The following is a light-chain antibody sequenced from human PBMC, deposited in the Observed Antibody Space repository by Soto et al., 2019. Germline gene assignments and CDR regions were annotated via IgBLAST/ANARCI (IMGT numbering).Light chain of an antibody. CDR2: DVS. Sequence: QSALTQPRSVSGSPGQLVTISCTGTSSDVGGYNYVSWYQQHPGKAPKLMIYDVSKRPSGVPDRFSGSKSGNTASLTISGLQDEDEADYYCCSYAGSYSYVFGTGTKLTVL. CDR1: SSDVGGYNY. V-gene: IGLV2-11*01. CDR3: CSYAGSYSYV. J-gene: IGLJ1*01.